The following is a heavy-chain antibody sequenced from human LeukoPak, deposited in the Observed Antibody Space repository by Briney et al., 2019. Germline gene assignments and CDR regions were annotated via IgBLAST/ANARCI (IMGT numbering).Heavy chain of an antibody. D-gene: IGHD3-22*01. V-gene: IGHV4-59*01. CDR1: GGSISSYY. CDR2: IYYSGST. Sequence: SETLSLTCTVSGGSISSYYWSWIRQPPGKGLEWIGYIYYSGSTNYNPSLKSRVTISVDTSKNQFSLKLSSVTAADTAVYYCASTYYDSSGFDYWGQGTLVTVSS. J-gene: IGHJ4*02. CDR3: ASTYYDSSGFDY.